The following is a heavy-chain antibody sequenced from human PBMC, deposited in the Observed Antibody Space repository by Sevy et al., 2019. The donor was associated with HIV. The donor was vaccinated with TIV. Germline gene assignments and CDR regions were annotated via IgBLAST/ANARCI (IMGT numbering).Heavy chain of an antibody. Sequence: SETLSLTCTVSGGSISSYFWSWIRQPPGKGLEWIGNIYFTGTTHYHPSLKSRVTMSLDTSKSQFSLKLSTVTAADTAVYYCARDEENNPKLMNKWGQGTLVTVSS. CDR1: GGSISSYF. J-gene: IGHJ4*02. V-gene: IGHV4-59*01. CDR3: ARDEENNPKLMNK. CDR2: IYFTGTT.